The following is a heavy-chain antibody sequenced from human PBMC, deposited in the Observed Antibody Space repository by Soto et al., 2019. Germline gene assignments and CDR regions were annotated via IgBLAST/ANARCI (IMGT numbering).Heavy chain of an antibody. D-gene: IGHD2-15*01. V-gene: IGHV1-3*01. Sequence: GASVKVSCKASGYTFPSYAMHWVRQAPGQRLEWMGWINAGNGNTKYSQKFQGRVTVTRDTSASTVYMELSSLRSEDTAVYYCAREGYCSGGSCYGNQYYMDVWGKGTTVTVSS. CDR1: GYTFPSYA. J-gene: IGHJ6*03. CDR3: AREGYCSGGSCYGNQYYMDV. CDR2: INAGNGNT.